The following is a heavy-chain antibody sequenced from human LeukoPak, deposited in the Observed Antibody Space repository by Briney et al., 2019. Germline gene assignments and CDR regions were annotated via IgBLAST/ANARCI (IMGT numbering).Heavy chain of an antibody. CDR3: AREEGSSWYPYYLDY. Sequence: PGGSLRLSCAASGFTFSSYSMNWVRQAPGKGLEWVSYISRSSSTIYYADSVKGRFTISRDNAKNSLYLQMNSLRDEDTAVYYCAREEGSSWYPYYLDYWGQGTLVTVSS. CDR2: ISRSSSTI. J-gene: IGHJ4*02. V-gene: IGHV3-48*02. CDR1: GFTFSSYS. D-gene: IGHD6-13*01.